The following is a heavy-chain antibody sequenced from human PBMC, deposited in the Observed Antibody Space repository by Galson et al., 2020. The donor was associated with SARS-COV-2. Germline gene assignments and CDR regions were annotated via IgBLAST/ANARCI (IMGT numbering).Heavy chain of an antibody. V-gene: IGHV4-59*01. CDR1: GGSISSYY. J-gene: IGHJ5*02. CDR2: IYNSEST. Sequence: ASETLSLTCTVSGGSISSYYWNWIRQPPGKGLEWIGYIYNSESTKYNPSLKSRVTISVDTPRSQFSLKLSSVTAADTAMYFCARGSYDSRGHYQFWFDTWCRGTPVTVSS. D-gene: IGHD3-22*01. CDR3: ARGSYDSRGHYQFWFDT.